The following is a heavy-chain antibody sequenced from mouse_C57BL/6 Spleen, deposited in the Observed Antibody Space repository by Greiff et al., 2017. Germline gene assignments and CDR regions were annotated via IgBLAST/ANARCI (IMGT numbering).Heavy chain of an antibody. CDR2: FYPGSGSI. V-gene: IGHV1-62-2*01. Sequence: QVQLQQSGAELVKPGASVKLSCKASGYIFTEYTIHWVKQRSGQGLEWIGWFYPGSGSIKYNEKFKDKATLTADKSSSTVYMELSRLTSEGSAVYVGARHDLGAQGDYYAMDYWGQGTSVTVSS. CDR3: ARHDLGAQGDYYAMDY. CDR1: GYIFTEYT. J-gene: IGHJ4*01. D-gene: IGHD3-2*02.